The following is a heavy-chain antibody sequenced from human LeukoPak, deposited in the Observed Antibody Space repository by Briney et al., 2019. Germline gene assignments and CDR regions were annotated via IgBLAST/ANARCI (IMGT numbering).Heavy chain of an antibody. V-gene: IGHV3-72*01. D-gene: IGHD1-1*01. J-gene: IGHJ6*03. Sequence: PGGSLRLSCVASGFTFSDHYMDWVRQAPGKGLEWVGRIRNKANTYTTEYAASVKGRFTISRDDSKNSLFLQMNSLKTDDTAVYYCARDLGIGTTDYYSYMDVWGKGTTVTVSS. CDR1: GFTFSDHY. CDR2: IRNKANTYTT. CDR3: ARDLGIGTTDYYSYMDV.